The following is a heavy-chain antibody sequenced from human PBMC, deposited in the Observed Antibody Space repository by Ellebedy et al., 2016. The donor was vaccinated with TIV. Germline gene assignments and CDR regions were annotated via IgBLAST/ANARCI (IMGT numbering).Heavy chain of an antibody. J-gene: IGHJ5*02. D-gene: IGHD1-26*01. CDR3: ARSGSDGDYAVEINSWFDT. Sequence: GESLEISCSASGFSFRSYWISWVRQAPGKGLEWVAILYQDGGVQYYVYSVKGRFTISRDNADNSLFLQMNSLRAEDTAVYYGARSGSDGDYAVEINSWFDTWGRGTLVAVSS. V-gene: IGHV3-7*01. CDR2: LYQDGGVQ. CDR1: GFSFRSYW.